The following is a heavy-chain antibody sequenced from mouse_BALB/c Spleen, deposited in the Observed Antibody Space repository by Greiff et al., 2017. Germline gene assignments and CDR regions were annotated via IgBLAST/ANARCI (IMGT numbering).Heavy chain of an antibody. CDR2: IDPANGNT. CDR3: ARCYDGYYYFDY. CDR1: GFNIKDTY. Sequence: EVKLEESGAELVKPGASVKLSCTASGFNIKDTYMHWVKQRPEQGLEWIGRIDPANGNTKYDPKFQGKATITADTSSNTAYLQLSSLTSEDTAVYYCARCYDGYYYFDYWGQGTTLTVSS. D-gene: IGHD2-3*01. V-gene: IGHV14-3*02. J-gene: IGHJ2*01.